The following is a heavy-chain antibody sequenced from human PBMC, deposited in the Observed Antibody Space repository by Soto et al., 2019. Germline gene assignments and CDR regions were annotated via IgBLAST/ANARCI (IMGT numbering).Heavy chain of an antibody. CDR1: GFTFNNYA. CDR3: ARDPKDSDASGYYYFDY. V-gene: IGHV3-30-3*01. CDR2: ISYDGSNT. D-gene: IGHD3-22*01. Sequence: GGSLRLSCAASGFTFNNYAVHWVRQAPGKGLEWVAIISYDGSNTYYADSVKGRFTISRDNFNNTLYLQMHGLRPEDTAVYYCARDPKDSDASGYYYFDYWGQGTLVTVSS. J-gene: IGHJ4*02.